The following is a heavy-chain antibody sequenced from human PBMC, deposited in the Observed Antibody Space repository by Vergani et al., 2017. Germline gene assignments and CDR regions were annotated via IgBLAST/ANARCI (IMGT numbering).Heavy chain of an antibody. CDR2: IIPIFGTA. J-gene: IGHJ4*02. D-gene: IGHD3-10*01. CDR1: GGTFSSYA. CDR3: ARDVGFELWFGELSRFDY. V-gene: IGHV1-69*05. Sequence: QVQLVQSGAEVKKPGSSVKVSCKASGGTFSSYAISWVRQAPGQGLEWMGRIIPIFGTANYAQKFQGRVTMTTDTSTSTAYMELRSLRSDDTAVYYCARDVGFELWFGELSRFDYWGQGTLVTVSS.